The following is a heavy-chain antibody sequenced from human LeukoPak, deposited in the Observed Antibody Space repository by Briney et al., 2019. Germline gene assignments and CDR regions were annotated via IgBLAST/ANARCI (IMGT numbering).Heavy chain of an antibody. V-gene: IGHV3-30*02. J-gene: IGHJ5*02. D-gene: IGHD1-7*01. CDR1: GFTFSSYG. CDR2: IRYDGSNK. Sequence: GGSLRLSCAASGFTFSSYGMHWVRQAPGKGLEWVAFIRYDGSNKYYADSVKGRFTISRDNSRNTLYLQMNSLRAEDTAAYYCARGATDTTRWFDPWGQGTLVIVSS. CDR3: ARGATDTTRWFDP.